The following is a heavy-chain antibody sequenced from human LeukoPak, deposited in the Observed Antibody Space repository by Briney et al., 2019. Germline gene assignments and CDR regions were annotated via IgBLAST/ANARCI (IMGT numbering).Heavy chain of an antibody. V-gene: IGHV4-39*07. Sequence: SETLSLTCTVSGGSISSTSYYWGWIRQPPGKGLEWIGSIYYSGSMYYNPFLKSRVTMSVDTSKNQLSLKLSSVTAADTAVYYCAREHYYYDSSGYYSDYFDYWGQETLVTVSS. CDR2: IYYSGSM. D-gene: IGHD3-22*01. CDR3: AREHYYYDSSGYYSDYFDY. J-gene: IGHJ4*02. CDR1: GGSISSTSYY.